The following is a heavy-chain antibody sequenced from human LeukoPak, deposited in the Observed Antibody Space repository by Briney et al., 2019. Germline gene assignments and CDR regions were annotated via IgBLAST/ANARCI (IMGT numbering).Heavy chain of an antibody. CDR2: INPGGGST. Sequence: ASVKVSCKASGYTFSNYYMHWVRQAPGQGLEWMGMINPGGGSTSYAQKFQGRVTMTRDTSTSTVYMELSSLRYEDTAVYYCARGGRTIFGVVSDYWGQGTLVTVSS. CDR1: GYTFSNYY. V-gene: IGHV1-46*01. D-gene: IGHD3-3*01. CDR3: ARGGRTIFGVVSDY. J-gene: IGHJ4*02.